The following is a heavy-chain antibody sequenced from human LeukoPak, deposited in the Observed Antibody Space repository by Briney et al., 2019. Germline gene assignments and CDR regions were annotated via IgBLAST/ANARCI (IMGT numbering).Heavy chain of an antibody. CDR3: ARLIERAIFGVVIISPYYFDY. Sequence: SETLSLTCTVSGGSISSGGYYWSWIRQHPGKGLEWIGEINHSGSTNYNPSLKSRVTISVDTSKNQFSLKLSSVTAADTAVYYCARLIERAIFGVVIISPYYFDYWGQGTLVTVSS. CDR2: INHSGST. J-gene: IGHJ4*02. CDR1: GGSISSGGYY. D-gene: IGHD3-3*01. V-gene: IGHV4-31*03.